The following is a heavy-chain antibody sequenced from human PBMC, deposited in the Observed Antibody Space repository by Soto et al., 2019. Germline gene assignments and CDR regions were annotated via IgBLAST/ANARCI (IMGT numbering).Heavy chain of an antibody. J-gene: IGHJ4*02. Sequence: PSETLSLTCSVSGGSISGYYWSWIRQPPGKGLEWIGYIYYSGSTNYNPSLKSRVTISVGTSKNQFSLKLTSVTAADTAVYYCARHRIAAAALDYWGQGTLVTVS. D-gene: IGHD6-13*01. CDR3: ARHRIAAAALDY. CDR1: GGSISGYY. V-gene: IGHV4-59*08. CDR2: IYYSGST.